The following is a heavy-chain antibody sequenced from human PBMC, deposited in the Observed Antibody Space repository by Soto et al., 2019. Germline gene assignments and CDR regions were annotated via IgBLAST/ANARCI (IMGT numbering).Heavy chain of an antibody. V-gene: IGHV4-30-4*01. Sequence: QVRLQESGPGLVKPSQTLSLTCTISGGSFSNDDYYWSWIRPHPGKGLDWIGYISYNGSTNHNPSLKSRVTLSVDTSKKQCSLTLRSVTAADTAVYYCARARYAYFDYWGQGTLVTVSS. D-gene: IGHD1-1*01. CDR3: ARARYAYFDY. CDR2: ISYNGST. CDR1: GGSFSNDDYY. J-gene: IGHJ4*02.